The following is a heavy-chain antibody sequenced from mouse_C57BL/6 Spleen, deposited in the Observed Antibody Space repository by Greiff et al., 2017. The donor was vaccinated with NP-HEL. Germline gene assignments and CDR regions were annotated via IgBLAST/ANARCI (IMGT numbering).Heavy chain of an antibody. CDR1: GFTFSSYG. J-gene: IGHJ3*01. Sequence: EVNVVESGGDLVKPGGSLKLSCAASGFTFSSYGMSWVRQTPDKRLEWVATISSGGSYTYYPDSVKGRFTISRDNAKNTLYLQMSSLKSEDTAMYYCARPSDREFAYWGQGTLVTVSA. CDR3: ARPSDREFAY. V-gene: IGHV5-6*01. CDR2: ISSGGSYT.